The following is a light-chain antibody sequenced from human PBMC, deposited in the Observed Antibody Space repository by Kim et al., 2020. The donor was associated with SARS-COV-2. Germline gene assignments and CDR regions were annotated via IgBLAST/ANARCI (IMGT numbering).Light chain of an antibody. CDR2: EDS. V-gene: IGLV6-57*04. Sequence: NFMLTQPHSVSESPGNTVTISCTRTSGNIADNYVQWYQQRPGSAPTIVIYEDSERPSGVPDLFSGSIDTSSSSASLTISGLKTEDEADYYCQSYDISNVIFGGGTQLTVL. CDR1: SGNIADNY. J-gene: IGLJ2*01. CDR3: QSYDISNVI.